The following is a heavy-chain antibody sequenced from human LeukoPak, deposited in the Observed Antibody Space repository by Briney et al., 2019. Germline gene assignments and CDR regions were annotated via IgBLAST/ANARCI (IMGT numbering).Heavy chain of an antibody. Sequence: GASVKVSCKASGYTFTGYYMHWVRQTPGQGLEWMGWINPNSGGTNCAQKFQGRVTMTRDTSISTAYMELSRLRSDDTAVYYCARVYDILTDYSDWFDPWGQGTLVTVSS. V-gene: IGHV1-2*02. CDR3: ARVYDILTDYSDWFDP. D-gene: IGHD3-9*01. CDR2: INPNSGGT. J-gene: IGHJ5*02. CDR1: GYTFTGYY.